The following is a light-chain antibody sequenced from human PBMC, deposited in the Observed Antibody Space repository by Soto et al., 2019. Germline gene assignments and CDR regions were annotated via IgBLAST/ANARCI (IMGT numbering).Light chain of an antibody. Sequence: DIQMTQSPSTLSASVGDRVTITCRASQSVRSWLAWYQQKPGRAPKLLIYKASSLESGVPSRFSGSGSGTEFTLTISSLQPDDFATYYCQQYNSYPLTFGGGTKVDIK. J-gene: IGKJ4*01. CDR2: KAS. V-gene: IGKV1-5*03. CDR1: QSVRSW. CDR3: QQYNSYPLT.